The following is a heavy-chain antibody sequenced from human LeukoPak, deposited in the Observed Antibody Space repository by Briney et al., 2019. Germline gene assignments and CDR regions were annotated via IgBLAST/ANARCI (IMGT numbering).Heavy chain of an antibody. V-gene: IGHV4-39*01. CDR1: GGSISSSSYY. J-gene: IGHJ3*02. D-gene: IGHD3-3*01. Sequence: KPSETLSLTCTVSGGSISSSSYYWGWIRQPPGKGLEWIGSIYYSGSTYYNPSLKSRVTISVDTSKNQFSLRLSSVTAADTAVYYCARQEKRITIFGVVIKDPDAFDIWGQGTMVTVSS. CDR2: IYYSGST. CDR3: ARQEKRITIFGVVIKDPDAFDI.